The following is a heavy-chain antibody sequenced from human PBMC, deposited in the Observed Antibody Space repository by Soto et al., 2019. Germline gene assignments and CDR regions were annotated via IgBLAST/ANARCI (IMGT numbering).Heavy chain of an antibody. CDR3: AREEFFGYGNLLNWFDP. Sequence: PGGSLRLSCAASGFTFSSYAMHWVRQAPGKGLEWVAVISYDGSNKYYADSVKGRFTISRDNSKNTLYLQMNSLRAEDTAVYYCAREEFFGYGNLLNWFDPWGQGTLVTVSS. V-gene: IGHV3-30-3*01. CDR1: GFTFSSYA. D-gene: IGHD5-18*01. J-gene: IGHJ5*02. CDR2: ISYDGSNK.